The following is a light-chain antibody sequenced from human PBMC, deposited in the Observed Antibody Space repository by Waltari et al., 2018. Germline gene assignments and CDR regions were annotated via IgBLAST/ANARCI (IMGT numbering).Light chain of an antibody. V-gene: IGKV3-15*01. CDR3: QQYNNWPPGT. CDR2: GAS. J-gene: IGKJ3*01. CDR1: QSVSSN. Sequence: EIVMTQSPATLSVSPVERATLSCRASQSVSSNLAWYQQKPGQAPRLLIYGASTRATGIPARFSGSGSGTEFTLTISSLQSEDFAVYYCQQYNNWPPGTFGPGTKVDIK.